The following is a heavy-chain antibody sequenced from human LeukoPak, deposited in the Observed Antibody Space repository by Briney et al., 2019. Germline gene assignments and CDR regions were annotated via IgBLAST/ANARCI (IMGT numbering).Heavy chain of an antibody. CDR1: GFTFSSYG. V-gene: IGHV3-30*02. CDR2: IRYDGSNK. J-gene: IGHJ4*02. D-gene: IGHD3-22*01. CDR3: AKVHFYYDSSGYFDY. Sequence: GGSLRLSCAASGFTFSSYGMHWVRQAPGKGLEWVAFIRYDGSNKYYADSVKGRFTISRDNSKNTLYLQMNSLRAEDTAVYYCAKVHFYYDSSGYFDYWGQGTLVTVSS.